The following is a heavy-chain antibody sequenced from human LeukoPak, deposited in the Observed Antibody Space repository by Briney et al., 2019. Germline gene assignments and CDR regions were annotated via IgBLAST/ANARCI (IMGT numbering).Heavy chain of an antibody. CDR2: SYYSGST. D-gene: IGHD3-10*01. Sequence: TLSLTCTVSGGSISSGGYYWSWIRQHPGKGLEWIGSSYYSGSTFYNPSLKSRVTISVDTSKNQFSLNLSSVTAADTAVYYCARDHYGSGSYYFDYWGQGTLDTVSS. CDR3: ARDHYGSGSYYFDY. CDR1: GGSISSGGYY. J-gene: IGHJ4*02. V-gene: IGHV4-31*03.